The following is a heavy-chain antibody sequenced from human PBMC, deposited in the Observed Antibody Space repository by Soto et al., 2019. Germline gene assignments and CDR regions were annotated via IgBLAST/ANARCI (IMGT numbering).Heavy chain of an antibody. J-gene: IGHJ6*02. CDR2: ISYDGSNK. CDR1: GFTFSSYG. D-gene: IGHD2-21*01. CDR3: AKGEGDYDYGMDV. V-gene: IGHV3-30*18. Sequence: QVQLVESGGGVVQPGRSLRLSCAASGFTFSSYGMHWVRQAPGKGLEWVAVISYDGSNKYYADSVKGRFTISRDNSKNTLYLQMNSLRAKDTAVYYCAKGEGDYDYGMDVWGQGTTVTVSS.